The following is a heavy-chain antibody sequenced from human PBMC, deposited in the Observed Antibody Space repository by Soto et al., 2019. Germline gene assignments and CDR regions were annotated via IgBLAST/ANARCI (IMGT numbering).Heavy chain of an antibody. J-gene: IGHJ6*03. CDR1: GGTFSSYT. CDR3: ARSGDSSGWYLGYYYMDV. Sequence: SVKVSCKASGGTFSSYTISWVRQAPGQGLEWMGRIIPILGIANYAQKLQGRVTMTTDTSTSTAYMELRSLRSDDTAVYYCARSGDSSGWYLGYYYMDVWGKGTTVTVSS. CDR2: IIPILGIA. D-gene: IGHD6-19*01. V-gene: IGHV1-69*02.